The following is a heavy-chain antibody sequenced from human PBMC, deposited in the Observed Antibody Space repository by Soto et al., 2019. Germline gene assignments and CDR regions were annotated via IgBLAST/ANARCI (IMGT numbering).Heavy chain of an antibody. CDR2: IYPGDSDT. J-gene: IGHJ3*02. Sequence: GESLKISCKGSGYSFTSYWIGWVRQMPGKGLEWMGIIYPGDSDTRYSPSFQGQVTISADKSISTAYLQWSSLKASDTAMYYCARRMKTYYDSSVDYSDIWGQGTMVTVS. CDR1: GYSFTSYW. V-gene: IGHV5-51*01. D-gene: IGHD3-22*01. CDR3: ARRMKTYYDSSVDYSDI.